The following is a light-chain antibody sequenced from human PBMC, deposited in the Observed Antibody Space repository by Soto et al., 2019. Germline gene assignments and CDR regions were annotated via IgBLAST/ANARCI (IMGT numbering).Light chain of an antibody. V-gene: IGLV1-40*01. CDR1: SSNIGAGYD. CDR2: GIS. J-gene: IGLJ3*02. CDR3: QSYDSSLSGSV. Sequence: QSVLTQPPSVSGAPGQRVTISCTGSSSNIGAGYDVHWYQQLPGTAPKLLIYGISNRPSGVPDRFSGSKSGTSASLAITGLQAEDEADYYCQSYDSSLSGSVFGGGTKLTVL.